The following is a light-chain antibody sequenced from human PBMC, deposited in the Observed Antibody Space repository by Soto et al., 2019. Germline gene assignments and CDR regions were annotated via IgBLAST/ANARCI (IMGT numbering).Light chain of an antibody. J-gene: IGKJ2*01. CDR3: QQGHSFPYT. CDR1: QGISSW. CDR2: AAG. Sequence: DIQMTQSPSSVSASVGDRVTITCRASQGISSWLAWYQQTPGNPPKLLIYAAGSLQRGVPSRFSGSGSGTDFVLPISSLQPDDFATYYCQQGHSFPYTFGQGTKLEIK. V-gene: IGKV1-12*01.